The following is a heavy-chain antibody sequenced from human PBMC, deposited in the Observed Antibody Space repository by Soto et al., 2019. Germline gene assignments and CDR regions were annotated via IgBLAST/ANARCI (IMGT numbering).Heavy chain of an antibody. CDR1: GFTFSSYA. D-gene: IGHD4-17*01. CDR3: ARENRTTVTTQFAY. CDR2: ISYDGSNK. Sequence: QVQLVESGGGVVQPGRSLRLSCAASGFTFSSYAMHWVRQAPGKGLEWVAVISYDGSNKYYADSVKGRFTISRDNSKNTLYLQMNSLTAEDTAVYYCARENRTTVTTQFAYWGQGTLVTVSS. V-gene: IGHV3-30-3*01. J-gene: IGHJ4*02.